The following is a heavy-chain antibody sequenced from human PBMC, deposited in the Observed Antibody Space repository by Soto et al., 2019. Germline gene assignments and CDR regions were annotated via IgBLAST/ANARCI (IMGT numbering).Heavy chain of an antibody. CDR1: GGSVSSESYY. J-gene: IGHJ5*02. Sequence: QVQLQESGPGLVKPSETLSLTCSVSGGSVSSESYYWSWIRQTPGTGLEWIGNVENSGSTKYNPSLKSRVTISGDTSKNQFSLKLSSVTGADTAVYYCARERGDSHWIDPWGQGTLVTVSS. D-gene: IGHD2-21*01. V-gene: IGHV4-61*01. CDR2: VENSGST. CDR3: ARERGDSHWIDP.